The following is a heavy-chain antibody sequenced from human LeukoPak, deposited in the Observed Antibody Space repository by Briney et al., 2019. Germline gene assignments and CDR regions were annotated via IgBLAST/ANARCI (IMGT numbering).Heavy chain of an antibody. J-gene: IGHJ4*02. CDR2: ISNSGTTI. D-gene: IGHD3-10*01. Sequence: GGSLRVSCAASGFTFSSYSMNWVRQAAGKGLEWVSYISNSGTTIYYADSVKGRFTISRDNAKNLLYLQMNSLRAEDTAVYYCVRGGKTWGVSDYWGQGTLVTVSS. CDR1: GFTFSSYS. CDR3: VRGGKTWGVSDY. V-gene: IGHV3-48*04.